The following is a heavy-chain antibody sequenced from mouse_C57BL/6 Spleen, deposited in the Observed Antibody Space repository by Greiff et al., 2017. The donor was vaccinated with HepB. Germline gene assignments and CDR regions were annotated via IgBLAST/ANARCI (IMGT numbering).Heavy chain of an antibody. CDR1: GFTFSSYA. CDR3: ARADAGYPWAY. V-gene: IGHV5-4*01. D-gene: IGHD2-3*01. CDR2: ISDGGSYI. J-gene: IGHJ3*01. Sequence: EVQVVESGGGLVKPGGSLKLSCAASGFTFSSYAMPWVRQTPEKRLEWVATISDGGSYIYYPANVTGRFTISRDKAKNNLLLQMSHLKSEDTAMYYLARADAGYPWAYWGQGTLVTVSA.